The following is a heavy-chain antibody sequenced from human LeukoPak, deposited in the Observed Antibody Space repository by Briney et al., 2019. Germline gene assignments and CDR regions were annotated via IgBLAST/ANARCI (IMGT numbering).Heavy chain of an antibody. V-gene: IGHV3-9*01. CDR2: ISWNSGSI. CDR3: AKGAAYYYDSSGYYPFDY. D-gene: IGHD3-22*01. CDR1: GFTFDDYA. J-gene: IGHJ4*02. Sequence: GGSLRLSCAASGFTFDDYAMHWVRQAPGKGLEWVSGISWNSGSIGYADSVKGRFTISRDNAKNSLYLQMNSLRAEDTALYYCAKGAAYYYDSSGYYPFDYWGQGTLVTVSS.